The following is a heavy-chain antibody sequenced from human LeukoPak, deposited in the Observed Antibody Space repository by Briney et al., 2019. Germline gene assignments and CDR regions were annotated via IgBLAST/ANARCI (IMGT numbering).Heavy chain of an antibody. CDR1: GGTFSSYA. CDR3: ARRIAAAYGMDV. J-gene: IGHJ6*02. D-gene: IGHD6-13*01. CDR2: IIPILGIA. Sequence: SVKVSCKASGGTFSSYAISWVRQAPGPGLEWMGRIIPILGIANYAQKFQGRVTITADKSTSTAYMELSSLRSEDTAVYYCARRIAAAYGMDVWGQGTTVTVSS. V-gene: IGHV1-69*04.